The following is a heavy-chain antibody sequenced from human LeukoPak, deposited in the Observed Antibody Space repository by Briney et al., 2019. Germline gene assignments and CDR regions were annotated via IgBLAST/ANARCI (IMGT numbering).Heavy chain of an antibody. CDR2: IRYDGSNK. J-gene: IGHJ6*03. D-gene: IGHD5-12*01. V-gene: IGHV3-30*02. CDR3: AKGGGYEAQYYYYYMDV. Sequence: GGSLRLSCAASGFTFSNAWMSWVRQAPGKGLEWVAFIRYDGSNKYYADSVKGRFTISRDNFKNTLYLQMNSLRAEDTAVFYCAKGGGYEAQYYYYYMDVWGKGTTVTISS. CDR1: GFTFSNAW.